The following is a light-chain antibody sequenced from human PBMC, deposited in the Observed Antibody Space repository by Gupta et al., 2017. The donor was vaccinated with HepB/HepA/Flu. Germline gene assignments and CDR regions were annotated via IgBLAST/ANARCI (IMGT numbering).Light chain of an antibody. CDR3: AAWDDSLNGLWV. J-gene: IGLJ3*02. CDR2: SDD. V-gene: IGLV1-44*01. Sequence: QSVLTQPPSTSGTPGQRATISCSGSRYNIGSNTVNWYQQVPGTAPKLLIYSDDQRPSGVPYRFSGSKSGTSASLAISGLPSEDEADYYCAAWDDSLNGLWVFGGGTKLTVL. CDR1: RYNIGSNT.